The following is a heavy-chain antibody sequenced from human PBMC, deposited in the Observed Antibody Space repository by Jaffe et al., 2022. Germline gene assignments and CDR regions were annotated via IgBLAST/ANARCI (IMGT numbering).Heavy chain of an antibody. V-gene: IGHV4-61*02. CDR3: AREQESGSYYLDAFDI. CDR2: IYTSGST. D-gene: IGHD1-26*01. J-gene: IGHJ3*02. Sequence: QVQLQESGPGLVKPSQTLSLTCTVSGGSISSGSYYWSWIRQPAGKGLEWIGRIYTSGSTNYNPSLKSRVTISVDTSKNQFSLKLSSVTAADTAVYYCAREQESGSYYLDAFDIWGQGTMVTVSS. CDR1: GGSISSGSYY.